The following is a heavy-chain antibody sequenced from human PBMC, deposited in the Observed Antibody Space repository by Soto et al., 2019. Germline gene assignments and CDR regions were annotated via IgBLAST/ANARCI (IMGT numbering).Heavy chain of an antibody. CDR3: ARLGRYNWNDLFYYGMDV. CDR1: GYSFTSYW. V-gene: IGHV5-51*01. CDR2: IYPGDSDT. J-gene: IGHJ6*02. Sequence: GESLKISCKGSGYSFTSYWIGWVRQMPGKGLEWMGIIYPGDSDTRYSPSFQGQVTISADKSISTAYLQWSSLKASDTAMYYCARLGRYNWNDLFYYGMDVWGQGTTVTVS. D-gene: IGHD1-20*01.